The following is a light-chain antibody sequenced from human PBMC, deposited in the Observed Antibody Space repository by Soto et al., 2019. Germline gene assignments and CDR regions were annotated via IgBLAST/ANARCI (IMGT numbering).Light chain of an antibody. CDR1: SSDVGGYNY. CDR3: SSSAGSSNLV. CDR2: DVS. Sequence: QSALTQPPSASGSPGQSVTISCTGTSSDVGGYNYVSWYQQHPGKAPKLMIYDVSKRPSGVPDRFSGSKSGNTASLTVSGLQDDDEADYYCSSSAGSSNLVFGGGTKLTVL. J-gene: IGLJ3*02. V-gene: IGLV2-8*01.